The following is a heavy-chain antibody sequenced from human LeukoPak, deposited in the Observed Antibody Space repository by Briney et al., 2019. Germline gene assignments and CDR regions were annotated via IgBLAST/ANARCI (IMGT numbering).Heavy chain of an antibody. CDR2: IYYSGST. J-gene: IGHJ6*02. Sequence: PSETLSLTCTVSGGSISSGGYYWSWIRQHPGTGLEWIGYIYYSGSTYYNPSLKSRVTISVDTSKNQFSLKLSSVTAADTAVYHCARAGSTPYGMDVWGQGTTVTVSS. V-gene: IGHV4-31*03. CDR1: GGSISSGGYY. D-gene: IGHD2-2*01. CDR3: ARAGSTPYGMDV.